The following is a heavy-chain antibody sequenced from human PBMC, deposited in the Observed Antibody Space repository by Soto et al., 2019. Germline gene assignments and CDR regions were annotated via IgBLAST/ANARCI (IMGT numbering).Heavy chain of an antibody. V-gene: IGHV1-18*04. D-gene: IGHD2-15*01. CDR3: AREGGYCSGGSCYKTYEGYLDY. Sequence: ASVKVSCKASGYTFTSYGISWVRQAPGQGLEWMGWISAYNGNTNYAQKLQGRVTMTTDTSTSTAYMELRSLRSDDTAVYYCAREGGYCSGGSCYKTYEGYLDYWGQGTLVTVSS. CDR1: GYTFTSYG. CDR2: ISAYNGNT. J-gene: IGHJ4*02.